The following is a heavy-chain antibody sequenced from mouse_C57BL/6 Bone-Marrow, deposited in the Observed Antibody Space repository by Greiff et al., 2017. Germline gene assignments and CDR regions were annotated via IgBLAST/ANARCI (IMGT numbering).Heavy chain of an antibody. J-gene: IGHJ1*03. V-gene: IGHV1-69*01. D-gene: IGHD1-1*01. CDR3: AREYYYGSRWYFDV. CDR2: IDPSDSYT. Sequence: VQLQQPGAELVMPGASVKLSCKASGYTFTSYWMHWVKQRPGPGLEWIGEIDPSDSYTNYTQKFKGKSTLTVDKSSSTAYMQLSRLTSEDSAVYYCAREYYYGSRWYFDVWGTGTTVTVSS. CDR1: GYTFTSYW.